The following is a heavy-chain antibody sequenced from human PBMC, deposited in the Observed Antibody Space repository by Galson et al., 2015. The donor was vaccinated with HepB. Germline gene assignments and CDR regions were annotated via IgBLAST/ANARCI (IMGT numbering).Heavy chain of an antibody. CDR2: IRSKANSYAT. Sequence: LRLSCAASGFTFSGSAMHWVRQASGKGLEWVGRIRSKANSYATAYAASVKGRFTISRDDSKNTAYLQMNSLKTEDTAVYYCTRRDYYDSSGKYFDYWGQGTLVTVSS. CDR1: GFTFSGSA. V-gene: IGHV3-73*01. J-gene: IGHJ4*02. D-gene: IGHD3-22*01. CDR3: TRRDYYDSSGKYFDY.